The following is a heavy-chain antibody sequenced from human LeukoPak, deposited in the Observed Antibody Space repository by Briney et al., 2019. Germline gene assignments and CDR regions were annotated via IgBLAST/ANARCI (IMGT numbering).Heavy chain of an antibody. V-gene: IGHV1-3*01. CDR3: ARDAFYDSSGYYRSYGLDV. D-gene: IGHD3-22*01. Sequence: KFQGRVTITRDTSASTAYMELSSLRSEDTAVYYCARDAFYDSSGYYRSYGLDVWGQGTTVTVSS. J-gene: IGHJ6*02.